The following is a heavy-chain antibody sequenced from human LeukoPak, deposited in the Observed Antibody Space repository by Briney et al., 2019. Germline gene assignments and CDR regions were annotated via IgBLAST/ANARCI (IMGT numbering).Heavy chain of an antibody. CDR1: GFTFSSYT. J-gene: IGHJ4*02. CDR2: ISGGGGST. CDR3: AKGGKWDVTPFDY. D-gene: IGHD1-26*01. V-gene: IGHV3-23*01. Sequence: GGSLRLSCAASGFTFSSYTVSWVRQAPGKGLEWVSTISGGGGSTYYADSVKGRFTIFRDNSKNTLYLQVNSLRAEDTAVYYCAKGGKWDVTPFDYWGQGTLVTVSS.